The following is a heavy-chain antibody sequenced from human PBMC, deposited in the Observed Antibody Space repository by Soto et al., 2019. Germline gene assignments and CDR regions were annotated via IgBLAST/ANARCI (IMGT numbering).Heavy chain of an antibody. CDR3: AREVYYDILTGYSSPGVYNWFDP. CDR2: IWYDGSNK. D-gene: IGHD3-9*01. J-gene: IGHJ5*02. Sequence: GGSLRLSCAASGFTFSSYGMHWVRQAPGKGLEWVAVIWYDGSNKYYADSVKGRFTISRDNSKNTLYLQMNSLRAEDTAVYYCAREVYYDILTGYSSPGVYNWFDPWGQGTLVTVSS. CDR1: GFTFSSYG. V-gene: IGHV3-33*01.